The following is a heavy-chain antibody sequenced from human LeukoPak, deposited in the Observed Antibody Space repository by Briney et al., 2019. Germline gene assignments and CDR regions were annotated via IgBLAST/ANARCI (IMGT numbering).Heavy chain of an antibody. D-gene: IGHD2-2*02. CDR3: AREYCSSTSCYNFVDY. V-gene: IGHV1-8*03. Sequence: ASVKVSCKASGYTFTSYDINWVRQATGQGLEWMGWMNPNSGNTGYAQKSQGRVTITRNTSISTAYMELSSLRSEDTAVYYCAREYCSSTSCYNFVDYWGQGTLVTVSS. CDR2: MNPNSGNT. CDR1: GYTFTSYD. J-gene: IGHJ4*02.